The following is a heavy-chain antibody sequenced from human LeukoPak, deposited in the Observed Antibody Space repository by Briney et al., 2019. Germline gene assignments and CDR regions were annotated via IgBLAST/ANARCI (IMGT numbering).Heavy chain of an antibody. CDR3: ARERWYYDPSAFDI. D-gene: IGHD3-22*01. J-gene: IGHJ3*02. V-gene: IGHV4-30-2*01. CDR1: GGSISSGGYS. CDR2: IYHSGST. Sequence: PSQTLSLTCAVSGGSISSGGYSWSWIRQPPGKGLEWIGYIYHSGSTYYNPSLKSRVTISVDTSKNQFSLKLSSVTAADTAVYYCARERWYYDPSAFDIWGQGTMVTVSS.